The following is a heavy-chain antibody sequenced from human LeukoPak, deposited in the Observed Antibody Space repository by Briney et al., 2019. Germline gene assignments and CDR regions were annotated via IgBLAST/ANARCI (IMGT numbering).Heavy chain of an antibody. CDR1: GFTFSSYS. D-gene: IGHD3-3*01. V-gene: IGHV3-48*01. Sequence: GGSLRLSCAASGFTFSSYSMNWVRQAPGKGLEWVSYISSSSSTIYYADSVKGRFTLSRDNAKNSLYLQMNSLRAEDTAVYYCARCDFWSGYYSFDYWGQGTLVTVSS. CDR2: ISSSSSTI. CDR3: ARCDFWSGYYSFDY. J-gene: IGHJ4*02.